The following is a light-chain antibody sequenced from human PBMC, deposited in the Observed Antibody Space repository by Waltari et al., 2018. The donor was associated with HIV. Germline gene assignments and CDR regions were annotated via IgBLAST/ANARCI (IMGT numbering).Light chain of an antibody. Sequence: EIVMTKSLATLSVSPGERATLSCRASQSVSSNLAWYQQKPGQAPRLLIYGASTRATGIPARFSGSGSGTEFTLTISSLQSEDFAVYYCQQYNNWITFGQGTRLEIK. V-gene: IGKV3-15*01. J-gene: IGKJ5*01. CDR3: QQYNNWIT. CDR2: GAS. CDR1: QSVSSN.